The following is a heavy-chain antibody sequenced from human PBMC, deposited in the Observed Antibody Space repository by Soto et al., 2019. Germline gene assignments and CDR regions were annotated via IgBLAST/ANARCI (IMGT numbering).Heavy chain of an antibody. J-gene: IGHJ4*02. CDR3: AKARGDLVRGADFDY. CDR1: GFTFDNYA. Sequence: EVHLVESGGGFVQPGRSLRLSCAASGFTFDNYAMHWVRQAPGKGLEWVSGITWNSGNIGYADSVKGRFTISRDNAKNSLYLQMNSLRAEDTALYYCAKARGDLVRGADFDYWGQGTLVTVSS. V-gene: IGHV3-9*01. CDR2: ITWNSGNI. D-gene: IGHD3-10*01.